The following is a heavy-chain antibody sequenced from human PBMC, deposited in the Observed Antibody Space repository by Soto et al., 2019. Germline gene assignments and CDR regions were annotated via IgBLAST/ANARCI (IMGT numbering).Heavy chain of an antibody. CDR1: GYTFITYV. J-gene: IGHJ6*02. V-gene: IGHV1-18*01. Sequence: ASVKVSCKASGYTFITYVISWVRQAPGQGLEWMGWISSYNGNTNYAQKLQGRVTMTTDTSTTTAYMELGSLRSDDTAVYYCARDRPTSSIRARDYYYAMDVWGQGTTVTVSS. D-gene: IGHD6-6*01. CDR2: ISSYNGNT. CDR3: ARDRPTSSIRARDYYYAMDV.